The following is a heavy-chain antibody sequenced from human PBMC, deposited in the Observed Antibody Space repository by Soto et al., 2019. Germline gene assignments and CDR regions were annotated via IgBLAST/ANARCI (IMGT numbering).Heavy chain of an antibody. J-gene: IGHJ6*02. CDR1: GGSISSSSYY. Sequence: SETLSLTCTVSGGSISSSSYYWGWIRQPPGKGLEWIGSIYYSGSTYYNPSLKSRVTISVDTSKNQFSLKLSSVTAADTAVYYCARLPVVYAMGYYYYGMDVWGQGTTVTVSS. CDR3: ARLPVVYAMGYYYYGMDV. V-gene: IGHV4-39*01. D-gene: IGHD2-8*02. CDR2: IYYSGST.